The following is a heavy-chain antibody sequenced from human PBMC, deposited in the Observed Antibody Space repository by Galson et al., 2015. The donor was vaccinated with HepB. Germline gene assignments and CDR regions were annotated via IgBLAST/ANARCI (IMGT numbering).Heavy chain of an antibody. CDR1: GFTFSTYA. V-gene: IGHV3-23*01. Sequence: LRLSCAASGFTFSTYAMTWVRQVPGKGLEWVSTISSSDDSTDYADSVKGRFTIARDNSKNTLYLQMNSLRAEDTAVYYCAKGPLGFLLDYWGQGTLITVSS. D-gene: IGHD1-26*01. J-gene: IGHJ4*02. CDR2: ISSSDDST. CDR3: AKGPLGFLLDY.